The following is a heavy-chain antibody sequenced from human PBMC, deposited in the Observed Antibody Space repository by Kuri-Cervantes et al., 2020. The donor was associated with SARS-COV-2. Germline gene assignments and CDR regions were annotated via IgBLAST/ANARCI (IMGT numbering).Heavy chain of an antibody. CDR2: ISSSGSTI. J-gene: IGHJ4*02. CDR3: ARGGTDFWSGYSEDLGY. V-gene: IGHV3-11*04. CDR1: GFTFSDYY. Sequence: GESLKISCAASGFTFSDYYMSWIRQAPGKGLEWVSYISSSGSTIYYADSVKGRFTISRGDTKNSLYLQMNSLRAEDTAVYYCARGGTDFWSGYSEDLGYWGQGTLVTVSS. D-gene: IGHD3-3*01.